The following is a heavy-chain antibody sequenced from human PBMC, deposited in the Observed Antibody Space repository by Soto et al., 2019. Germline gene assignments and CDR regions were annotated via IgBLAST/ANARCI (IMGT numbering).Heavy chain of an antibody. CDR3: ARSTTVYYYGMDV. V-gene: IGHV5-51*01. CDR2: IYPGDSDT. Sequence: LKISCKGSGYSFTSYWIGWVRQMPGKGLEWMGIIYPGDSDTRYSPSFQGQVTISADKSISTAYLQWSSLKASDTAMYYCARSTTVYYYGMDVWGQGTTVTVSS. J-gene: IGHJ6*02. D-gene: IGHD4-4*01. CDR1: GYSFTSYW.